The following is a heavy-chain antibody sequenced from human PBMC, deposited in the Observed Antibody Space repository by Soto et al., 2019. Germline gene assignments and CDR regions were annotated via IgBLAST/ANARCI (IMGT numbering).Heavy chain of an antibody. CDR1: GFTLSCSA. Sequence: GGSLRLSCAASGFTLSCSAMHWVRQASGKGLEWVGRIRSKPNNYATAYAASVKGRFTISRDDSKNTAYLQMNSLKTEDTAVYYCTRHLIDYWGQGTPVTVSS. CDR3: TRHLIDY. CDR2: IRSKPNNYAT. J-gene: IGHJ4*02. V-gene: IGHV3-73*01.